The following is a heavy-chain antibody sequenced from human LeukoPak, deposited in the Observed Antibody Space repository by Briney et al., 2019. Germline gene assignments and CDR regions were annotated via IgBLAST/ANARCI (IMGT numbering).Heavy chain of an antibody. D-gene: IGHD3-10*01. Sequence: GGSLRLSCAASGFTDSNSYMSWVRQTPGKGLEWISVIYGEGSGGSTHYAESMKGRFTISRDNTKNTLYLQMNSLRAEDTAVYYCAKSVVVRGGVAFDIWGQGTMVTVSS. CDR3: AKSVVVRGGVAFDI. CDR1: GFTDSNSY. CDR2: IYGEGSGGST. J-gene: IGHJ3*02. V-gene: IGHV3-53*01.